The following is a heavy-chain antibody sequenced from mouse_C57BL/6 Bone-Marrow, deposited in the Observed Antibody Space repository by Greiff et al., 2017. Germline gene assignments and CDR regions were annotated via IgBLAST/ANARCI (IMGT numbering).Heavy chain of an antibody. Sequence: VQLQQSGAELVRPGASVKLSCTASGFNIKDDYMHWVKQRPEQGLEWIGWIDPENGDTEYASKFQGKATITADTSSNTAYLQLSSLTSDDTAVYYCTTDGNFSLFAYWGQGTLVTVSA. V-gene: IGHV14-4*01. CDR3: TTDGNFSLFAY. D-gene: IGHD2-1*01. CDR2: IDPENGDT. J-gene: IGHJ3*01. CDR1: GFNIKDDY.